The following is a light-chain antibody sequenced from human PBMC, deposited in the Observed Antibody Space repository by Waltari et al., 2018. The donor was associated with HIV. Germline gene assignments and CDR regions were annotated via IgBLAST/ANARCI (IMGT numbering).Light chain of an antibody. CDR3: QQYGSSPQT. V-gene: IGKV3-20*01. CDR1: QSVSSTY. Sequence: EIVLTQSPGTLSLSPGERGTLSCRASQSVSSTYLAWYQQKPGQAPRLLLYAASSRASGIPDRFGGSGSGTDFTLTISRLEPEDVAVYYCQQYGSSPQTFGQGTKVEIK. J-gene: IGKJ1*01. CDR2: AAS.